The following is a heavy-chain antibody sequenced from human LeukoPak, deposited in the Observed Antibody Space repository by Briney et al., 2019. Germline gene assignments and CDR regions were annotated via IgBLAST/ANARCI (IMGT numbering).Heavy chain of an antibody. CDR2: TRYVGSNK. CDR3: AKDSKNCSSTSCYMGGGYYYMDV. J-gene: IGHJ6*03. V-gene: IGHV3-30*02. D-gene: IGHD2-2*02. CDR1: GFTFDDYA. Sequence: GGSLRLSCAASGFTFDDYAMHWVRQAPGKGLEWVAFTRYVGSNKYYADSVKGRFTISRDNSKNTLYLQMNSLRVEDTAVYYCAKDSKNCSSTSCYMGGGYYYMDVWGKGTTVTVSS.